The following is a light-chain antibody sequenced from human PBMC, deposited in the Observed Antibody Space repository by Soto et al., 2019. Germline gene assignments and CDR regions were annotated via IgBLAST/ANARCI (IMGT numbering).Light chain of an antibody. CDR3: QPYGRSTGYH. CDR1: QSVSSSY. J-gene: IGKJ2*01. Sequence: EIVLSQSPGTLSLSPGERATLSCRASQSVSSSYLTWYQQKPGQAPRVLVYGSSRRDTGIPDRFSGSGTGKDFTLTISRLEPEDFAEYSCQPYGRSTGYHFGQGTKLEIK. V-gene: IGKV3-20*01. CDR2: GSS.